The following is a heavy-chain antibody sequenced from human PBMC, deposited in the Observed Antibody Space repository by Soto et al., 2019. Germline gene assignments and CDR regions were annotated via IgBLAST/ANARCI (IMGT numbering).Heavy chain of an antibody. CDR3: AKVILGRSGGWFDY. V-gene: IGHV3-30*18. Sequence: GGSLRLSCAASGFTFSSYGMHCVRQAPGKGLEWVAVISYDGSNKYYADSVKGRFTISRDNSKNTLYLQMNSLRAEDTAVYYCAKVILGRSGGWFDYWGQGTLVTVSS. D-gene: IGHD2-15*01. CDR1: GFTFSSYG. J-gene: IGHJ4*02. CDR2: ISYDGSNK.